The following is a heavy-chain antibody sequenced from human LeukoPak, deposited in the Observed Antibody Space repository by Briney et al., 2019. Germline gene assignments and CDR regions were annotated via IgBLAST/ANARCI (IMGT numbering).Heavy chain of an antibody. CDR1: GFTFSNAW. Sequence: GGSLRLSCAASGFTFSNAWMSWVRQAPRKGLEWVGRIKSKTDGGTTDYAAPVKGRFTISRDDSKNTLYLQMNSLKTEDTAVYYCTTDRPRCTNGVCYLGYYFDYWGQGTLVTVSS. J-gene: IGHJ4*02. V-gene: IGHV3-15*01. CDR2: IKSKTDGGTT. D-gene: IGHD2-8*01. CDR3: TTDRPRCTNGVCYLGYYFDY.